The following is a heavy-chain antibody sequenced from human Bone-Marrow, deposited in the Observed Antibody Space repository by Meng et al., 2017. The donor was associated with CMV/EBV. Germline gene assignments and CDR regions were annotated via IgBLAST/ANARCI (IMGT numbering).Heavy chain of an antibody. Sequence: ESLKISCAASGFTFSSYAMSWVRQAPGKGLEWIGYIYYSGSTNYNPSLKSRVTISVDTSKNQFSLKLSSVTAADTAVYYCARYYDPSGSFDPWGQGTLVTVSS. CDR2: IYYSGST. D-gene: IGHD3-22*01. V-gene: IGHV4-59*01. CDR1: GFTFSSYA. CDR3: ARYYDPSGSFDP. J-gene: IGHJ5*02.